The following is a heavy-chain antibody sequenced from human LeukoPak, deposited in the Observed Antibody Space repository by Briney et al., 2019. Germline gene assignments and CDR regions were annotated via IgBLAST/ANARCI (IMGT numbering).Heavy chain of an antibody. CDR2: INHSGST. CDR1: GGSFSGYY. CDR3: AREHYSILRSNYYYMDV. D-gene: IGHD4-11*01. V-gene: IGHV4-34*01. J-gene: IGHJ6*03. Sequence: SETLSLTCAVSGGSFSGYYWSWIRQPPGKGLERVGVINHSGSTNYNPSLKSRVTISVDTSKNQFSLKLSSLAVADTAVYYCAREHYSILRSNYYYMDVWRKATTVSVPS.